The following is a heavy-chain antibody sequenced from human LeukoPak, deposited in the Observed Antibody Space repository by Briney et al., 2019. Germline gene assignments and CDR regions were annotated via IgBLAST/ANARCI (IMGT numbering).Heavy chain of an antibody. V-gene: IGHV3-11*04. Sequence: LSLTCAVYGGTFSGYYWTWIRQPPGKGLEWISYISSSGSTLDYTDSVKGRFTISRDNANNSVSLQMNSLRAEDTAVYYCARSEKNYDFWTGEDYWGQGTLVTVSS. CDR3: ARSEKNYDFWTGEDY. CDR2: ISSSGSTL. CDR1: GGTFSGYY. D-gene: IGHD3-3*01. J-gene: IGHJ4*02.